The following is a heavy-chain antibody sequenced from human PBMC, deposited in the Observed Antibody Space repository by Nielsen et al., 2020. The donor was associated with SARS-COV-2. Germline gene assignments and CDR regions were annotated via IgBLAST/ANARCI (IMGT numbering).Heavy chain of an antibody. D-gene: IGHD5-24*01. J-gene: IGHJ4*02. CDR2: IFYRGNT. V-gene: IGHV4-61*05. CDR3: VRIGMAAISVDY. Sequence: SDTLSLTCIVPGGSISASRHSWTSIRQPPGKGLEWIVYIFYRGNTKYTPSLKSRVTMSVDKSKNEFSLKVNSVTDADTAVYYCVRIGMAAISVDYWGRGTLVTVSS. CDR1: GGSISASRHS.